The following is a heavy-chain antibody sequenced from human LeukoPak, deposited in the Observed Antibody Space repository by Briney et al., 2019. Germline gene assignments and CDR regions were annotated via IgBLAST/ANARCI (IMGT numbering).Heavy chain of an antibody. V-gene: IGHV1-8*01. CDR2: MNPNSGNT. D-gene: IGHD6-19*01. CDR3: ARSNSGYSSGWYDTDYYYYYVDV. CDR1: GYTFTSYD. J-gene: IGHJ6*03. Sequence: GASVKVSCKASGYTFTSYDINWVRQATGQGLEWMGWMNPNSGNTGYAQKFQGRVTMTRNTSISTAYMELSSLRSEDTAVYYCARSNSGYSSGWYDTDYYYYYVDVWGEGTTVTVSS.